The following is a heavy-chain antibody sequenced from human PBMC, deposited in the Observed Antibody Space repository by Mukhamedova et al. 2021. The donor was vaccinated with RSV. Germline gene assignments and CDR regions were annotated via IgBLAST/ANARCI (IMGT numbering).Heavy chain of an antibody. CDR3: ARDSSSSIDY. D-gene: IGHD6-13*01. J-gene: IGHJ4*02. Sequence: GSSGINAEYMGKGRFTISRDNSKNTLYPQMNSLRAEDTAVYYCARDSSSSIDYWGQGTLVTVSS. V-gene: IGHV3-30-3*01. CDR2: GSSG.